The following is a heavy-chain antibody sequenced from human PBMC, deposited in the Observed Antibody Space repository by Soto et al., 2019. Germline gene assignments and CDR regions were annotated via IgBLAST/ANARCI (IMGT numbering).Heavy chain of an antibody. CDR1: GGTFSSYA. CDR2: IIPIFGTA. V-gene: IGHV1-69*13. D-gene: IGHD5-18*01. CDR3: AGGGGYSYGYFAGRPFDY. J-gene: IGHJ4*02. Sequence: SVKVSCKASGGTFSSYAISWVRQAPGQGLEWMGGIIPIFGTANYAQKFQGRVTITADESTSTAYMELSSLRSEDTAVYYCAGGGGYSYGYFAGRPFDYWGQGTLVTVSS.